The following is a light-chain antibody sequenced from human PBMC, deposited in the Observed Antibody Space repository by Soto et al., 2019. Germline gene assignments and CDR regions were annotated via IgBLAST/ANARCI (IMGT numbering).Light chain of an antibody. CDR1: SSNIGTNT. CDR3: AAWDDTLNGWV. Sequence: QSVLTQPPSASGTPGQRVTISCSGSSSNIGTNTANWYQQLPGTAPRLLIYSTNQRPSRVHDRFSCSRSGTSASLAIIGLQSDDEANYYCAAWDDTLNGWVFGGGTQLTVL. V-gene: IGLV1-44*01. J-gene: IGLJ3*02. CDR2: STN.